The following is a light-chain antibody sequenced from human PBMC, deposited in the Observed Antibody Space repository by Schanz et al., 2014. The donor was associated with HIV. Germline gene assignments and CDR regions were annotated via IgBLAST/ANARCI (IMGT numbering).Light chain of an antibody. V-gene: IGLV1-44*01. CDR2: SNS. Sequence: QSVLTQPPSASGTPGQSVSISCSGSSSNLGSNDLIWYQRLPGTAPKVLLYSNSERPAGVPDRFSGSKSGTSASLAISGLQSEDEAIYYCASWDDSLKSWVFGGGTKLTVL. CDR3: ASWDDSLKSWV. CDR1: SSNLGSND. J-gene: IGLJ3*02.